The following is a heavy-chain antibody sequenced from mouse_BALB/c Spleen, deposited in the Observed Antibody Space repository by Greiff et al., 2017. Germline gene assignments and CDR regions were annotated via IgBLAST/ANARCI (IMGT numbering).Heavy chain of an antibody. Sequence: QVQLQHPGAELVMPGASVKMSCKASGYTFTDYWMHWVKQRPGQGLEWIGAIDTSDSYTTYNQKFKGKATLTVDESSSTAYMQLSSLTSEDSAVYYCARLRSGYAMDYWGQGTSVTVSS. CDR3: ARLRSGYAMDY. CDR1: GYTFTDYW. D-gene: IGHD3-1*01. J-gene: IGHJ4*01. CDR2: IDTSDSYT. V-gene: IGHV1-69*01.